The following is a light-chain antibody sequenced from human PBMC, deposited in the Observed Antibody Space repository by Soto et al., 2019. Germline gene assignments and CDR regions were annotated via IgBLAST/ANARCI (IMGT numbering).Light chain of an antibody. Sequence: QSALTQPASVSGSPGPSIPISCTGTSSDVGSYNLVSWYQQHPGKAPKLMIYEVSKRPSGVSNRFSGSKSGNTASLTISGLQAEDEADYYCCSYAGSSTYVFGTGTKLTDL. J-gene: IGLJ1*01. CDR3: CSYAGSSTYV. V-gene: IGLV2-23*02. CDR2: EVS. CDR1: SSDVGSYNL.